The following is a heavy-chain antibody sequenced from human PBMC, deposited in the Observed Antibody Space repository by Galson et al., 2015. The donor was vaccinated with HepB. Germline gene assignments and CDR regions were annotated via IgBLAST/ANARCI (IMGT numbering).Heavy chain of an antibody. Sequence: SLRLSCAASGFTFSNAWMSWVRQAPGKGLEWVGRIKSKTDGGTTDYAAPVKGRFTISRDDSKNTLYLQMNSLKTEDTAVYYCTTDWEYYYDSSGYYYLYDYWGQGTLVTVSS. V-gene: IGHV3-15*01. CDR3: TTDWEYYYDSSGYYYLYDY. D-gene: IGHD3-22*01. J-gene: IGHJ4*02. CDR2: IKSKTDGGTT. CDR1: GFTFSNAW.